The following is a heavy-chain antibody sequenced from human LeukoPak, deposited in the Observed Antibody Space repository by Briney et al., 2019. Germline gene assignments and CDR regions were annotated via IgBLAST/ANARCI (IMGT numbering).Heavy chain of an antibody. D-gene: IGHD3-16*02. J-gene: IGHJ5*02. V-gene: IGHV3-21*01. Sequence: PGGSLRLSCAASGFTFSSYSMNWVRQAPGKGLEWISSISSSSSYIYYADSVKGRFTISRDNAKNSLYLQMNSLRAEDTAVYYCARAFFRLGELSLYRYNWFDPWGQGTLVTVSS. CDR2: ISSSSSYI. CDR1: GFTFSSYS. CDR3: ARAFFRLGELSLYRYNWFDP.